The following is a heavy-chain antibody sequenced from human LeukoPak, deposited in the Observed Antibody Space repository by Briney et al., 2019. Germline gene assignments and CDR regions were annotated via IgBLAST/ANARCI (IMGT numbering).Heavy chain of an antibody. D-gene: IGHD6-19*01. CDR1: GFTFSSYG. J-gene: IGHJ6*02. CDR2: IWYDGSNK. V-gene: IGHV3-33*01. Sequence: PGGSLRLSCAASGFTFSSYGMHWVRQAPGKGLEWVAVIWYDGSNKYYADSVKGRFTISRDNSKNTLYLQMNSLRAEDTAVYYCARDLASSGWYSYYYGMDVWGQGTTVTVSS. CDR3: ARDLASSGWYSYYYGMDV.